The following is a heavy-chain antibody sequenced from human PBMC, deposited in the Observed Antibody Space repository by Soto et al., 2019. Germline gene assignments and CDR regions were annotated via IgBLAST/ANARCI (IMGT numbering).Heavy chain of an antibody. J-gene: IGHJ6*02. V-gene: IGHV1-69*06. Sequence: ASVKVSCKASGGGFSSYAISWVRQAPGQGLEWMGGIIPIFGTANYAQKFQGRVTITADKSTSTAYMELSSLRSEDTAVYYCVVYYSDSSGQLTAYYGMDVWGQGTTVPVSS. CDR2: IIPIFGTA. CDR3: VVYYSDSSGQLTAYYGMDV. D-gene: IGHD3-22*01. CDR1: GGGFSSYA.